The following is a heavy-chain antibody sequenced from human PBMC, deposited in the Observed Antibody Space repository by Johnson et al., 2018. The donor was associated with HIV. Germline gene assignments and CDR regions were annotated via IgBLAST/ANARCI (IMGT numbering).Heavy chain of an antibody. CDR1: GFTFDDYG. CDR2: ISSSGSTI. D-gene: IGHD6-6*01. CDR3: ARDSSNSFRFEMYAFDI. J-gene: IGHJ3*02. V-gene: IGHV3-48*04. Sequence: VQLVESGGGVVRPGGSLRVSCAASGFTFDDYGMSWVRQAPGKGLEWVSYISSSGSTIYYADSVKGRFTISRDNAKNSLYLQMNSLRAEDTAVYYCARDSSNSFRFEMYAFDIWGQGTMVTVSS.